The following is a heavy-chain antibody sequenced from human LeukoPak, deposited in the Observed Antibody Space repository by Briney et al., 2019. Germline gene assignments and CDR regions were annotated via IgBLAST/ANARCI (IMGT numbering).Heavy chain of an antibody. Sequence: GGSLRLSCAASGFTFGSYAMSWVRQAPGKGLEWVSIMYSSGSTYYADSVTGQFTMSRDDSKDTLFIQMNSLREDDTAVYYCARAIVPLYASGWYYFDYWGQGSLVIVSS. CDR1: GFTFGSYA. V-gene: IGHV3-23*05. J-gene: IGHJ4*02. CDR3: ARAIVPLYASGWYYFDY. D-gene: IGHD6-19*01. CDR2: MYSSGST.